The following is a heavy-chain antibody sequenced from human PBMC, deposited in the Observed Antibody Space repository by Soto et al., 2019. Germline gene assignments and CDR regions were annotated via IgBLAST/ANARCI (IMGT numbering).Heavy chain of an antibody. CDR1: GFSLSTSGVG. J-gene: IGHJ4*02. D-gene: IGHD2-15*01. V-gene: IGHV2-5*02. CDR2: IYWDDDK. Sequence: QITLKESGPTLVKPTQTLTLTCTFSGFSLSTSGVGVGWIRQPPGKALEWLALIYWDDDKRYSPSLKSRLTITKDTSKNQVVLTMTNMDPVDTATYYCAHRPSYCSGGSCYSGFDSWCQGTLVTVSS. CDR3: AHRPSYCSGGSCYSGFDS.